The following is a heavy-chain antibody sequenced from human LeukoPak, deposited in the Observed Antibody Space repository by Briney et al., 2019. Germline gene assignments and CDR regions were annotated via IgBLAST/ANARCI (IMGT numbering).Heavy chain of an antibody. V-gene: IGHV3-7*03. CDR1: GFSFRRYW. J-gene: IGHJ4*02. CDR2: MNQDGSAK. D-gene: IGHD6-19*01. CDR3: ARDGSGWSRDY. Sequence: GGSLRLSCAASGFSFRRYWMSWVRQTPGKGLEWVANMNQDGSAKYYVDSVKGRFTISRDNAKNCLYLQVSSLRVEDTAMYYCARDGSGWSRDYWGQGTLVTVSS.